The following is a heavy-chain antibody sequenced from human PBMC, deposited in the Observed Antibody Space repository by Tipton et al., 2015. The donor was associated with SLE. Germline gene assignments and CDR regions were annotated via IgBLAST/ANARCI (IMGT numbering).Heavy chain of an antibody. D-gene: IGHD6-19*01. CDR1: GFTFSSYG. Sequence: SLRLSCAASGFTFSSYGMHWVRQAPGKGLEWVAFIRYDGSNKYYADSVKGRFTISRDNSKNTLYLQMNSLRAEDTAVYYCAKDRIAVAGGGFDYWGQGTLVTVSS. CDR2: IRYDGSNK. J-gene: IGHJ4*02. V-gene: IGHV3-30*02. CDR3: AKDRIAVAGGGFDY.